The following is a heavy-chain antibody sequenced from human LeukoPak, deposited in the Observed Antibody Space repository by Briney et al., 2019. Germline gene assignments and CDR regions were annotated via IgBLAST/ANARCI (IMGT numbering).Heavy chain of an antibody. CDR3: ARRIAAAGVGAFDI. D-gene: IGHD6-13*01. J-gene: IGHJ3*02. Sequence: GGSLRLSCAASGFIFSTYWMYWVRQAPGKGLVWVSGINSDGSSTSYADSVRGRFTISRDNAKNTLYLQMNSLRAEDTTVYYCARRIAAAGVGAFDIWGQGAMVTVSS. V-gene: IGHV3-74*01. CDR1: GFIFSTYW. CDR2: INSDGSST.